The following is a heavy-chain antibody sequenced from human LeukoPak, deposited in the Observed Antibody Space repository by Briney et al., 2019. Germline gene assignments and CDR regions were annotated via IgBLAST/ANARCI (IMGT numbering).Heavy chain of an antibody. J-gene: IGHJ6*02. CDR3: PKVAADIVVVPAPMSPSYYYYYGMAV. D-gene: IGHD2-2*01. Sequence: GGSLRLSCAASGFTFSSYAMSWVRQAPGKGLEWVSAISGSGGSTYYADSVKGRFTISRDNSKNTLYLQMNSLRAEDTAVYYCPKVAADIVVVPAPMSPSYYYYYGMAVWGQGTTVTASS. CDR2: ISGSGGST. CDR1: GFTFSSYA. V-gene: IGHV3-23*01.